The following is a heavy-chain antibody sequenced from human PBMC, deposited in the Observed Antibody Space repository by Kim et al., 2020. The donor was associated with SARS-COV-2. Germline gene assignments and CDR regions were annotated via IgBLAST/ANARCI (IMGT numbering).Heavy chain of an antibody. J-gene: IGHJ1*01. CDR3: ARVFAN. Sequence: YADSVKGRFTVSRDNAKNSVYLQMSSLRDEETAVYYCARVFANWGQGTQVTVSS. V-gene: IGHV3-11*06. D-gene: IGHD3-3*01.